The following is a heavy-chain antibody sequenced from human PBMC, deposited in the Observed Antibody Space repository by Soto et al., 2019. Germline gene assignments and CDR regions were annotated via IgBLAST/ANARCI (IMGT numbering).Heavy chain of an antibody. CDR1: GASISDSKW. CDR3: ANQGGTYYFN. V-gene: IGHV4-4*02. J-gene: IGHJ4*02. Sequence: QVQLQESGPGLVKPSGTLSLTCAVSGASISDSKWWTWVRQSPGKGLEWIGEISPSGNSNYNPSLKGGVNRSVAKSKNQFSLQLTSVTAADTAIYYCANQGGTYYFNWGQGTLVTVSS. CDR2: ISPSGNS. D-gene: IGHD1-26*01.